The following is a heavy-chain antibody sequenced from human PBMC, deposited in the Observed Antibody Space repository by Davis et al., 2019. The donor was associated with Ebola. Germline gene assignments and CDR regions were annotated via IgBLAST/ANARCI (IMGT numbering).Heavy chain of an antibody. V-gene: IGHV3-48*02. CDR1: GFTFSTYW. Sequence: GESLKISCAASGFTFSTYWMSWVRQAPGKGLEWVSYISSSSSTIYYADSVKGRFTISRDNAKNSLYLQMNSLRDEDTAVYYCARVVGGSHTHFDYWGQGTLVTVSS. J-gene: IGHJ4*02. D-gene: IGHD1-26*01. CDR2: ISSSSSTI. CDR3: ARVVGGSHTHFDY.